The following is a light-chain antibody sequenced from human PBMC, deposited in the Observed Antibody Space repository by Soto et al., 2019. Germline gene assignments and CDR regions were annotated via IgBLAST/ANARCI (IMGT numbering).Light chain of an antibody. J-gene: IGKJ4*01. CDR1: QSVYNNY. CDR2: GAS. V-gene: IGKV3-20*01. CDR3: QQYGSSPLT. Sequence: EIVLTQSPGTLSLSPGERVTLSCRASQSVYNNYLAWYQQRPGQAPRTLIYGASSRATGIPDRFSGSGSGTDFTLSISGLEPEDSAVYYCQQYGSSPLTFGGGTKVEIK.